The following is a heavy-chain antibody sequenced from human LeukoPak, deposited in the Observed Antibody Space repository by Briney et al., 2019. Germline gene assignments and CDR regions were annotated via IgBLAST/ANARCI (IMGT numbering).Heavy chain of an antibody. V-gene: IGHV4-31*03. CDR1: GGSISSGVYY. J-gene: IGHJ6*02. CDR2: IYYSGST. CDR3: ARGVATTEYYYGMDV. D-gene: IGHD5-12*01. Sequence: PSQTLSLTCTVSGGSISSGVYYWSWIRQHPGKGLEWIGYIYYSGSTYYNPSLKSRVTISVDTSKNQFSLKLSSVTAADTAVYYCARGVATTEYYYGMDVWGQGTTATVSS.